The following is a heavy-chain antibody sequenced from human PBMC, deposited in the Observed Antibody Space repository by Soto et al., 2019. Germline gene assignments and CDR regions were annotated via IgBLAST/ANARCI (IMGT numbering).Heavy chain of an antibody. CDR2: IYYTGST. V-gene: IGHV4-39*02. Sequence: QLQLQESGPGLVKPSETLSLTCTVSGGSINNNNFHWGWIRQPPGKGLEWIGGIYYTGSTYYNPSLKSRVTISVDTSKNHFSLQVTSVTAADTAVYYCATYSTSSGWFVPWGQGTLVTISS. CDR1: GGSINNNNFH. J-gene: IGHJ5*02. D-gene: IGHD6-6*01. CDR3: ATYSTSSGWFVP.